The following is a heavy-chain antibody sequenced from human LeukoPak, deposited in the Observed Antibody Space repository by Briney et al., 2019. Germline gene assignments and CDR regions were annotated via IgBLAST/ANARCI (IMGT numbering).Heavy chain of an antibody. Sequence: SETLSLTCTVSGGSISSYYWSWIRQPPGKGLEWIGYIYYSGSTNYNPSLKSRVTISVDTSKNQFSLQLSSVTAADTAVYYCARRKVTAIFLDAFDIWGQGTMVTVSS. CDR3: ARRKVTAIFLDAFDI. J-gene: IGHJ3*02. D-gene: IGHD2-21*02. CDR2: IYYSGST. V-gene: IGHV4-59*01. CDR1: GGSISSYY.